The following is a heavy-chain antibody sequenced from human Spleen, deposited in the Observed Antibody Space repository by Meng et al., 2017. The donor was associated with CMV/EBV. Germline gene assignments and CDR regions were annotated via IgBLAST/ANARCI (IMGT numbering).Heavy chain of an antibody. CDR2: ISYDGKKK. CDR1: GFTFSSYG. J-gene: IGHJ6*02. D-gene: IGHD2-2*01. Sequence: GGSLRLSCGASGFTFSSYGLHWVRQAPGKGLEWVAVISYDGKKKSYADSVKGRITISRDNSKNTLFLQMNTLRPEDTAIYHCARVKRVLVVSAAIGPHGMDVWGQGTTVTVSS. V-gene: IGHV3-30*04. CDR3: ARVKRVLVVSAAIGPHGMDV.